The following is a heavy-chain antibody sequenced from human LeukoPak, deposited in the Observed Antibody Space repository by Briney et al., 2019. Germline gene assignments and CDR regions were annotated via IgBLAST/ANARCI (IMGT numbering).Heavy chain of an antibody. D-gene: IGHD3-10*01. V-gene: IGHV1-46*01. Sequence: ASVKVSCKASGYTFTSYYMHWVRQAPGQGLEWMGIINPSGGSTSNAQKFQGRVTMTRDTSTSTVYMELSSLRSEDTAVYYCARGTTSGFGEEIKYDYWGQGTLVTVSS. CDR2: INPSGGST. J-gene: IGHJ4*02. CDR1: GYTFTSYY. CDR3: ARGTTSGFGEEIKYDY.